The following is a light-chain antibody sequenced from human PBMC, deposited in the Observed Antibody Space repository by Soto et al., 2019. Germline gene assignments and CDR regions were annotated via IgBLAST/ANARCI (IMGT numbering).Light chain of an antibody. J-gene: IGLJ2*01. CDR2: DVS. Sequence: QSVLTQPASVSGSPGQSITISCTGTSSDVGAYNYVSWYQRHPGKAPKLMIYDVSNRPSGVSNRFSGSKSGNTASLTISGLQAEVEADYYCSSYTGSTTVVFGGGTKLTVL. CDR1: SSDVGAYNY. CDR3: SSYTGSTTVV. V-gene: IGLV2-14*03.